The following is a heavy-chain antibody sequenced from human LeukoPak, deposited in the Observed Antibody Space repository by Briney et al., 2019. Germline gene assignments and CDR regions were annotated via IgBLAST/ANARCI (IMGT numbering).Heavy chain of an antibody. CDR2: INHSGST. D-gene: IGHD2-2*01. Sequence: SETLSLTCAVCGGSFSGYYWSWIRQPPGKGLEWIGEINHSGSTNYNPSLKSRVTISVDTSKNQFSLKLSSVTAADTAVYYCARESTSGPRDFDYWGQGTLVTVSS. V-gene: IGHV4-34*01. CDR1: GGSFSGYY. J-gene: IGHJ4*02. CDR3: ARESTSGPRDFDY.